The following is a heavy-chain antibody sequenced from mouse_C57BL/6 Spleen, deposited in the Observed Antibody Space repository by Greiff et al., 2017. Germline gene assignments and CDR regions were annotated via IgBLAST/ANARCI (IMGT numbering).Heavy chain of an antibody. D-gene: IGHD2-4*01. Sequence: QVQLQQPGAELVMPGASVKLSCKASGYTFTSYWMHWVKQRPGQGLEWIGEIDPSDSYTNYNQKFKGKSTLTVDKSSSTAYMQLSSLTSEDSAVYYCAIYYDYGGFAYWGQVTLVTVSA. CDR1: GYTFTSYW. CDR2: IDPSDSYT. V-gene: IGHV1-69*01. J-gene: IGHJ3*01. CDR3: AIYYDYGGFAY.